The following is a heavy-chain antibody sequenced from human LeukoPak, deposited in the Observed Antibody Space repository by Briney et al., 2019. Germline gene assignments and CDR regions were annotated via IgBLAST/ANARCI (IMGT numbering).Heavy chain of an antibody. CDR3: ARESIAVAAPFDY. D-gene: IGHD6-19*01. J-gene: IGHJ4*02. CDR1: GGSVSSGGYH. CDR2: IYYSGST. V-gene: IGHV4-61*08. Sequence: PSETLSLTCTVSGGSVSSGGYHWSWIRQPPGKGLEWIGYIYYSGSTNYNPSLKSRVTISVDTSKNQFSLKLSSVTAADTAVYYCARESIAVAAPFDYWGQGTLVTVSS.